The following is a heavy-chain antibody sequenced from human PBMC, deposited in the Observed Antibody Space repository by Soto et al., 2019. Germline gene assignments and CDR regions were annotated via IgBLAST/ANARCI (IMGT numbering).Heavy chain of an antibody. Sequence: LRLSCAASGFTFSSYWMQWVRQASGKGLVWVSRISFDGSTTTYADSVKGRFTISRDNAKNTLYLQMNSLRAEDTAVYYCARGGAHTAMANEYWGQGALVTVSS. CDR2: ISFDGSTT. CDR1: GFTFSSYW. CDR3: ARGGAHTAMANEY. V-gene: IGHV3-74*01. J-gene: IGHJ4*02. D-gene: IGHD5-18*01.